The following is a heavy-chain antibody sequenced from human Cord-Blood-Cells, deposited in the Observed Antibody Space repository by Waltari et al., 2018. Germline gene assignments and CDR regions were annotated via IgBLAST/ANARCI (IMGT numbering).Heavy chain of an antibody. D-gene: IGHD5-12*01. Sequence: QVQLQQWGAGLLKPSETLSLTCAVYGGSFSGYYWSWIRQPPGKGLEWIGEINHSGSTNYNPARKSRVTISVDTSKSQFSLKLSSVTAADTAVYYCARGGSDIVATIYDYWGQGTLVTVSS. J-gene: IGHJ4*02. CDR2: INHSGST. CDR3: ARGGSDIVATIYDY. V-gene: IGHV4-34*01. CDR1: GGSFSGYY.